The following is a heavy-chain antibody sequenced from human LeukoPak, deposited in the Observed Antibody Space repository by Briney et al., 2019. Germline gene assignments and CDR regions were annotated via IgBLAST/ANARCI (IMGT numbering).Heavy chain of an antibody. CDR1: GGTFSNYA. CDR2: IIPIFGTA. V-gene: IGHV1-69*13. D-gene: IGHD6-13*01. J-gene: IGHJ4*02. Sequence: SVKVSCKASGGTFSNYAISWVRQAPGQGLEWMGGIIPIFGTANYAQKFQGRVTITADESTSTAYMELSSLRSEDTAVYYCARDSSSWYEYYFDYWGQGTLVTVSS. CDR3: ARDSSSWYEYYFDY.